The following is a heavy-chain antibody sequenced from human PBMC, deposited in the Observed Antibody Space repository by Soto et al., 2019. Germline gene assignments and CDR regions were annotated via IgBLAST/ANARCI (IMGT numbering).Heavy chain of an antibody. J-gene: IGHJ6*02. V-gene: IGHV5-51*01. CDR3: ARLTRSIYYYYGMDV. Sequence: GESLKISCKGSGYSFTSYWIGWVRQMPGKGLEWMGIIYPGDSDTGYSPSFQGQVTISADKSISTAYLQWSSLKASDTAMYYCARLTRSIYYYYGMDVWGQGTTVTVSS. D-gene: IGHD2-21*02. CDR2: IYPGDSDT. CDR1: GYSFTSYW.